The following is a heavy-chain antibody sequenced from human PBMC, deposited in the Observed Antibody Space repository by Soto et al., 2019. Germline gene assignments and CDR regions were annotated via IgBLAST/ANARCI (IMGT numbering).Heavy chain of an antibody. J-gene: IGHJ5*02. CDR2: ISGSGTST. V-gene: IGHV3-23*01. D-gene: IGHD3-10*01. Sequence: GGSLRLSCAASGFTFSSYAMTWVRQAPGKGLEWVSAISGSGTSTYYADSVRGRFTISIDNSQNTLYLQMNSLRAEDTAVYYCAKDIITMVRGLTIWFDPWGQGTLVTVSS. CDR3: AKDIITMVRGLTIWFDP. CDR1: GFTFSSYA.